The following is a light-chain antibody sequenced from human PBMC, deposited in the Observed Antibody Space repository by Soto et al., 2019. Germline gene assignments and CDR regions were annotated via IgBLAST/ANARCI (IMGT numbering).Light chain of an antibody. CDR3: SSFAGSNEVV. CDR1: SSDVGAYNY. Sequence: QSALTQPPSASGSPGQSVTISCTGTSSDVGAYNYVSWYQQHPGKAPKVMIFEVSKRPSGVPDRFSGSKSGNTASLTVSGLQAEDDADYYCSSFAGSNEVVFGGGTQLTVL. V-gene: IGLV2-8*01. J-gene: IGLJ3*02. CDR2: EVS.